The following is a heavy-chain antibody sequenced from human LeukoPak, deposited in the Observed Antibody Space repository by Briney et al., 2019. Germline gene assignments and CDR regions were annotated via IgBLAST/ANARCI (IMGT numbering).Heavy chain of an antibody. CDR3: ARLLGYCSSTSCYSTYYYYGMDV. V-gene: IGHV1-69*04. CDR2: IIPILGIA. D-gene: IGHD2-2*01. J-gene: IGHJ6*02. CDR1: GGTFSSYA. Sequence: ASVKVSCKASGGTFSSYAISWVRQAPGQGLEWMGKIIPILGIANYAQKFQGRVTITADKSTSTAYMELSSLRSEDTAVYYCARLLGYCSSTSCYSTYYYYGMDVWGQGTTVTVSS.